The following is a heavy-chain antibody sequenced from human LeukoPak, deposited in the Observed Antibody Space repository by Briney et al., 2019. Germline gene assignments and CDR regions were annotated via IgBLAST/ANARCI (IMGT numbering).Heavy chain of an antibody. CDR3: TTDSGVGYSSSWAIDY. V-gene: IGHV3-21*03. J-gene: IGHJ4*02. CDR2: ISSSSSYI. Sequence: GGSLRLSCAASGFTFSSYWMSWVRQAPGKGLEWVSSISSSSSYIYYADSVKGRFTISRDNAKNSLYLQMNSLKTEDTAVYYCTTDSGVGYSSSWAIDYWGQGTLVTVSS. D-gene: IGHD6-13*01. CDR1: GFTFSSYW.